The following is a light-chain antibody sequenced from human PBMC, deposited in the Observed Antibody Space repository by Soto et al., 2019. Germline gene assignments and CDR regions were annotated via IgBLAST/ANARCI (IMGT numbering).Light chain of an antibody. V-gene: IGKV3-11*01. J-gene: IGKJ4*01. CDR3: QQRSNWPLT. Sequence: EIVLTQSPATLSLSPGQRATLSCRASQNIRSYLAWYQRKPGQAPRLLIYDTSNRATGIPARFSGSGSGTDFTLTISSLEPEDFAVYYCQQRSNWPLTFGGGTKVEIK. CDR1: QNIRSY. CDR2: DTS.